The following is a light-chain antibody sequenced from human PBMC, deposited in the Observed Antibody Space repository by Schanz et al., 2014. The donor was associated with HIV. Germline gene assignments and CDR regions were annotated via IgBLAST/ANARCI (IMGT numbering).Light chain of an antibody. J-gene: IGLJ3*02. V-gene: IGLV2-14*03. CDR1: SGDVGRYDY. CDR2: DVT. Sequence: QSALTQPASVSGSLGQSITISCTGTSGDVGRYDYVSWYQQHPGQAPKLLIYDVTYRPSGISNRFSGSKSGNTASLTISGLQAEDEADYYCSSYRSGSPLWVFGGGTKLTVL. CDR3: SSYRSGSPLWV.